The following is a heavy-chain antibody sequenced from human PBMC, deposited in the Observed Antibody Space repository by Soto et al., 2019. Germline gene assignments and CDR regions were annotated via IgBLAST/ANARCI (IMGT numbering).Heavy chain of an antibody. CDR1: GGTFSSYA. Sequence: SVKVSCKASGGTFSSYAISWVRQAPGQGLEWMGGIIPIFGTANYAQKFQGRVTITADESTSTAYMELSSLRSEDTAVYYCASRTGSRGYYDDVFDFWGQGTMVTV. CDR2: IIPIFGTA. CDR3: ASRTGSRGYYDDVFDF. V-gene: IGHV1-69*13. D-gene: IGHD3-22*01. J-gene: IGHJ3*01.